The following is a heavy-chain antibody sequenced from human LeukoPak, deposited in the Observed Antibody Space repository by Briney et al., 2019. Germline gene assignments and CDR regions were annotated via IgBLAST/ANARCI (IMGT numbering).Heavy chain of an antibody. D-gene: IGHD6-13*01. CDR2: FDPEDGET. V-gene: IGHV1-24*01. Sequence: ASVKVFCKVSGYTLTELSMHWVRQAPGKGLEWMGGFDPEDGETIYAQKFQGWVTMTRDTSISTAYMELSRLRSDDTAVYYCAREQSGGSSWLTIYYFDYWGQGTLVTVSS. J-gene: IGHJ4*02. CDR3: AREQSGGSSWLTIYYFDY. CDR1: GYTLTELS.